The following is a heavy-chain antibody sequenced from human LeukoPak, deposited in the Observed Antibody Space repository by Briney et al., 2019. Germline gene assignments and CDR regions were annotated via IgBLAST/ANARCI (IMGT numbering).Heavy chain of an antibody. CDR1: GGSISSSNW. D-gene: IGHD1-26*01. Sequence: PSETLSLTCAVSGGSISSSNWWSWVRQPPGKGLEWIGSIYYSGSTYYNPSRKSRVTISVDTSKNQFSLKLSSVTAADTAVYYCAREGTSGGIVGAIDYWGQGTLVTVSS. CDR3: AREGTSGGIVGAIDY. CDR2: IYYSGST. V-gene: IGHV4-4*02. J-gene: IGHJ4*02.